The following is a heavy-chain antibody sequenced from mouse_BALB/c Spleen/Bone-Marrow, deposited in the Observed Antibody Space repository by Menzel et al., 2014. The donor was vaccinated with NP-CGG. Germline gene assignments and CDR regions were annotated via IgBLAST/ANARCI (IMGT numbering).Heavy chain of an antibody. CDR2: IGSGSSTI. J-gene: IGHJ3*01. V-gene: IGHV5-17*02. CDR1: GFTFSSLG. D-gene: IGHD2-1*01. CDR3: ARGGNFAWFAY. Sequence: DVLLVESGGGLVRPGGSRKLSCAASGFTFSSLGMHWVRQAPEKGLEWVAYIGSGSSTIYYADTVKGRFAISRDNPKNTLFLQMTSLRSEDTAMYYCARGGNFAWFAYWGQGTLVTVSA.